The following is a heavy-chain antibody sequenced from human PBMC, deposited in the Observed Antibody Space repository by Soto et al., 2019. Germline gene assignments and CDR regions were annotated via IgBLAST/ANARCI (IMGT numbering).Heavy chain of an antibody. D-gene: IGHD3-3*01. V-gene: IGHV3-23*01. CDR3: AKPGAGFAIFGVVTYYFDY. Sequence: EVQLLESGGGLVQPGGSLRLSCAASGFTFSSYAMSWVRQAPGKGLEWVSAISGSGGSTYYADSVKGRFTISRDKSKNTLYRQMNSLRAEDTAVYYCAKPGAGFAIFGVVTYYFDYWGQGTLVTVSS. J-gene: IGHJ4*02. CDR2: ISGSGGST. CDR1: GFTFSSYA.